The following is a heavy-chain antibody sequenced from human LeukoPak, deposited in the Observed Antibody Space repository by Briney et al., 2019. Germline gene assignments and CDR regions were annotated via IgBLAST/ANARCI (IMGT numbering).Heavy chain of an antibody. Sequence: PGGSLRRSCAASGFTFSSYSMNWVRQAPGKGLEWVSSISSSSSYIYYADSVKGRFTISRDNAKNSLYLQMNSLRAEDTAVYYCARDCSSTSCYSWIDYWGQGTLVTVSS. V-gene: IGHV3-21*01. CDR2: ISSSSSYI. D-gene: IGHD2-2*02. CDR3: ARDCSSTSCYSWIDY. J-gene: IGHJ4*02. CDR1: GFTFSSYS.